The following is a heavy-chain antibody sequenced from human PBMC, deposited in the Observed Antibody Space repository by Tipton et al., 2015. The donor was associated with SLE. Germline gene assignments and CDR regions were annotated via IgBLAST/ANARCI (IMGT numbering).Heavy chain of an antibody. CDR2: ISYSGST. CDR3: ARGYRYFDWLSSYYFDY. Sequence: TLSLTCTVSGGSISSYYWSWIRQPPGKGLEWIGDISYSGSTNYSPSLKSRVTISVDTPKNQFSLKLSSVTAADTAVYYCARGYRYFDWLSSYYFDYWGQGTLVTVSS. J-gene: IGHJ4*02. D-gene: IGHD3-9*01. CDR1: GGSISSYY. V-gene: IGHV4-59*01.